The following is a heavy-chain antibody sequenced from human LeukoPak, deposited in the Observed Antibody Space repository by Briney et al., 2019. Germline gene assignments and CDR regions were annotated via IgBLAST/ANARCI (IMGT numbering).Heavy chain of an antibody. V-gene: IGHV4-34*01. CDR2: INHSGST. D-gene: IGHD2-21*01. CDR3: ARGAGGGGLENHAFDI. J-gene: IGHJ3*02. Sequence: ASETLSLTCAVYGGSFSGYYWSWIRQPPGKGLEWIGEINHSGSTNYNPSLKSRVTIPVDTSKNQFSLKLSSVTAADTAVYYCARGAGGGGLENHAFDIWGQGTMVTVSS. CDR1: GGSFSGYY.